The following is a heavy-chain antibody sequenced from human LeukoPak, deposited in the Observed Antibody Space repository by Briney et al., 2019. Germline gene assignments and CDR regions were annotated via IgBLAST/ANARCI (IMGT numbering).Heavy chain of an antibody. Sequence: SVKVSCKGSGGTFSSDAISWVRRAPGQGRECMGRSIPIFGAANYAQKFQGRVAMTMDESASTADVEVGRLRAEVTAGYYCARDYGSVTNYSGQGTPVTVSS. D-gene: IGHD3-10*01. V-gene: IGHV1-69*05. CDR2: SIPIFGAA. CDR3: ARDYGSVTNY. CDR1: GGTFSSDA. J-gene: IGHJ4*02.